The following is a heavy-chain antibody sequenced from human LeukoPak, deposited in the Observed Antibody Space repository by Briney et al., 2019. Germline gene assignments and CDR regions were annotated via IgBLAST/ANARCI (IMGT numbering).Heavy chain of an antibody. D-gene: IGHD3-16*01. V-gene: IGHV4-39*07. CDR1: GDSISTSIYY. CDR2: VYYTGTT. Sequence: SETLSLTCTVSGDSISTSIYYWGWIRQPPGKGLECLGSVYYTGTTYYNPSLKSRATITVDTSKNQSSLNLISVTAADTAVYYCARVPGDTYGLDYWGQGTLVTVSS. CDR3: ARVPGDTYGLDY. J-gene: IGHJ4*02.